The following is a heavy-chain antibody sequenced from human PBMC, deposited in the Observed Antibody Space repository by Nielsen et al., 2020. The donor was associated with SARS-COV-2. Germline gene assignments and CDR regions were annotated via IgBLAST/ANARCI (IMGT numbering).Heavy chain of an antibody. D-gene: IGHD3-22*01. J-gene: IGHJ4*02. CDR3: ARDPYYYDSSGELAFFDY. CDR2: INSDGSST. Sequence: GGSLRLSCAASGFTFSSYWMHWVRQAPGKGLVWVSRINSDGSSTSYADSVKDRFTISRDNAKNTLYLQMNSLRAEDTAVYYCARDPYYYDSSGELAFFDYWGQGTLVTVSS. V-gene: IGHV3-74*01. CDR1: GFTFSSYW.